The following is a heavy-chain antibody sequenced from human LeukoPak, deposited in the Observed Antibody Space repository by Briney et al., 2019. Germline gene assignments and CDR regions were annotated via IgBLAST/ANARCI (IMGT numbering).Heavy chain of an antibody. V-gene: IGHV3-21*01. Sequence: GGSLRLSCAASGFTFSSYSMNWVRQAPGKGLEWVSSISSSSSYIYYADSVKGRFTISRDNAKNSLYLQMNSLRAEDTAVYYCARDSGTAVAGSLDYWGQGTLVTVSS. J-gene: IGHJ4*02. CDR3: ARDSGTAVAGSLDY. D-gene: IGHD6-19*01. CDR1: GFTFSSYS. CDR2: ISSSSSYI.